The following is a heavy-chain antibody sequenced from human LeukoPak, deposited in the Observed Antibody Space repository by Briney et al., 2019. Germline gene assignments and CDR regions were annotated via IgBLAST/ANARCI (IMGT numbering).Heavy chain of an antibody. CDR2: ISAYNGYT. CDR1: DYTFTSYG. V-gene: IGHV1-18*01. D-gene: IGHD2-2*01. Sequence: ASVKVSFKASDYTFTSYGFSWVRQAPGQGLEWMGWISAYNGYTNYAQNLQGRVTMTTDTSTSTAYMELRRLRSDDTAVYYCARAYLTLGYCSSTSCYPDAFDIWGQGTMVTASS. CDR3: ARAYLTLGYCSSTSCYPDAFDI. J-gene: IGHJ3*02.